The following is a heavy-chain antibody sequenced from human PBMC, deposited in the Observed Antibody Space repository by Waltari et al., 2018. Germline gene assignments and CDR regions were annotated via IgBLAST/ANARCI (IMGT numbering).Heavy chain of an antibody. CDR3: AKSQQLAPHV. V-gene: IGHV3-23*01. CDR1: GFSFSSYA. J-gene: IGHJ6*02. D-gene: IGHD6-6*01. Sequence: EVQLLESGGGLLQPGGSLRLSCSAPGFSFSSYAMRWVRQAPGKGLEWISAICGSGSSTYYPDSVNGRFTISKDNTKNTLYLQMNSLGAEDTAVYYWAKSQQLAPHVWGQGTTVTVSS. CDR2: ICGSGSST.